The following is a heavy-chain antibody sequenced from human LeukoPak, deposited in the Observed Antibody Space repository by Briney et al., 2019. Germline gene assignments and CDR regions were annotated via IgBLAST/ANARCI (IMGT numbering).Heavy chain of an antibody. CDR1: GLTFDDYA. J-gene: IGHJ2*01. D-gene: IGHD3-10*01. CDR3: AKVQGLYGSYFDL. CDR2: ISWNSGSI. Sequence: PGGSLRLSCAASGLTFDDYAMHWVRQAPGKGLEWVSGISWNSGSIGYADSVKGRFTISRDNAKNSLYLQMNGLRAEDTALYYCAKVQGLYGSYFDLWGRGTLVTVSS. V-gene: IGHV3-9*01.